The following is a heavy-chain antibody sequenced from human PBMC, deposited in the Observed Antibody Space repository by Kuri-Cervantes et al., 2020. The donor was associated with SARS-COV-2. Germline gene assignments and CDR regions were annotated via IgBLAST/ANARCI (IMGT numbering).Heavy chain of an antibody. CDR3: ARVLWKYYYDSSAYSPFDY. Sequence: GESLKISCAASGFTASTNFMNFFRQSAGKGLEWVSSLNPGGATFYADSVKGRFTISRDNAKNTLYLQMNSLSGEDTAVYYCARVLWKYYYDSSAYSPFDYWGQGTLVTVSS. CDR2: LNPGGAT. J-gene: IGHJ4*02. CDR1: GFTASTNF. D-gene: IGHD3-22*01. V-gene: IGHV3-66*01.